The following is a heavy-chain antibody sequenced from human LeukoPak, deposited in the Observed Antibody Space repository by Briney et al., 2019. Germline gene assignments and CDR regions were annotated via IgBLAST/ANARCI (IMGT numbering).Heavy chain of an antibody. J-gene: IGHJ5*02. D-gene: IGHD6-13*01. CDR1: GGSFSGYY. CDR2: INHSGST. V-gene: IGHV4-34*01. CDR3: ARQRRWYSSSWWFDP. Sequence: SETLSLTCAVYGGSFSGYYWSWIRQPPGKGLEWIGEINHSGSTNYNPSLRSRVTISVDTSKNQFSLKLSSVTAADTAVYYCARQRRWYSSSWWFDPWGQGTLVTVSS.